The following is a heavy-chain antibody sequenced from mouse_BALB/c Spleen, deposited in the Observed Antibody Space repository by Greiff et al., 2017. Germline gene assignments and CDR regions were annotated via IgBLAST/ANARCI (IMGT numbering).Heavy chain of an antibody. Sequence: EVKVVESGGGLVQPGGSRKLSCAASGFTFSSFGMHWVRQAPEKGLEWVAYISSGSSTIYYADTVKGRFTISRDNPKNTLFLQMTSLRSEDTAMYYCARDDSGYWGQGTTLTVSS. CDR1: GFTFSSFG. J-gene: IGHJ2*01. CDR3: ARDDSGY. D-gene: IGHD2-4*01. V-gene: IGHV5-17*02. CDR2: ISSGSSTI.